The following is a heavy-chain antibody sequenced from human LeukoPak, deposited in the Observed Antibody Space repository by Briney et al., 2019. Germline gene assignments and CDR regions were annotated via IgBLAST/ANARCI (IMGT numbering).Heavy chain of an antibody. D-gene: IGHD4-17*01. CDR1: GFAFSSYS. CDR2: IRYDGSNK. CDR3: AKDMDWGYGDYVGAFDI. Sequence: TGGSLRLSCAASGFAFSSYSMNWVRQAPGKGLEWVAFIRYDGSNKYYADSVKGRFTISRDNSKNTLYLQMNSLRAEDTAVYYCAKDMDWGYGDYVGAFDIWGQGTMVIVSS. J-gene: IGHJ3*02. V-gene: IGHV3-30*02.